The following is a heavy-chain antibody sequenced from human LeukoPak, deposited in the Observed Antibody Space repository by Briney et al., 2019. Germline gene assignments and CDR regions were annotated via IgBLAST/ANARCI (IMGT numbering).Heavy chain of an antibody. CDR2: VTSGGST. Sequence: GGSLRLSCAASGFTISSNYMNWVRQAPGKGLEWVSLVTSGGSTYYADSVKGRFSISRDNSKNTLYLQMDSLRAEDTAVYYCAPKTLGKVVAPPASWGQGTLVTVSS. CDR1: GFTISSNY. J-gene: IGHJ5*02. V-gene: IGHV3-66*01. D-gene: IGHD2-15*01. CDR3: APKTLGKVVAPPAS.